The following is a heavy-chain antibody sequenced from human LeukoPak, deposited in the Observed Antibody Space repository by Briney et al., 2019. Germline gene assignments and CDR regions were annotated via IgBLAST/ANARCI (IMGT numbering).Heavy chain of an antibody. CDR2: IYYSGTT. V-gene: IGHV4-39*01. D-gene: IGHD2-15*01. CDR1: GDSISSTSYF. J-gene: IGHJ4*02. Sequence: KSSETLSLTCTVSGDSISSTSYFWGWIRQPPGKGLEWIATIYYSGTTYYNPSLKSRVTISVDTSKNQFSLKLSSVSASDTAVYYRARHKCSGIYCPFDYWGQGTLVTVSS. CDR3: ARHKCSGIYCPFDY.